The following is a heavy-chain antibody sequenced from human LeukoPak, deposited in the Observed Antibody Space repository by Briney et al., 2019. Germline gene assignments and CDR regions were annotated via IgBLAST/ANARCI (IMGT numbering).Heavy chain of an antibody. V-gene: IGHV4-61*02. Sequence: SETLSLTCSVSGASIGSGSYYWSWIRQPAGKGLEWIGRIYISGSTNYNPSLKSRVTMSVDTSKNQFSLKLSSVTAADTAVYYCARDKYYYDSSGSIRFDYWGQGTLVTVSS. J-gene: IGHJ4*02. CDR3: ARDKYYYDSSGSIRFDY. CDR1: GASIGSGSYY. D-gene: IGHD3-22*01. CDR2: IYISGST.